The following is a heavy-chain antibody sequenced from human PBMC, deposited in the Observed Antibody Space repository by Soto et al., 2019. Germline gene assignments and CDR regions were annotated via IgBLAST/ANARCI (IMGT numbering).Heavy chain of an antibody. Sequence: GGSLRLSCTASGFTFRSYAMHWVRQAPGKGLEWVALISYDGSNKYYADFVKGRFTISRDNSKNTLYLQMNSLSAEDTAVYYCARDGPQILESLLGSPDYWGQGTLLTVSS. CDR1: GFTFRSYA. D-gene: IGHD3-3*01. CDR3: ARDGPQILESLLGSPDY. CDR2: ISYDGSNK. V-gene: IGHV3-30-3*01. J-gene: IGHJ4*02.